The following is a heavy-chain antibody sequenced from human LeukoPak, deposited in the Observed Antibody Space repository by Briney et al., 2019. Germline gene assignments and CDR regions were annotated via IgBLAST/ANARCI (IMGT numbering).Heavy chain of an antibody. Sequence: SETLSLTCTVSAGSISSYYWSWIRQPPGKGLKCIGYIYYSGSTNYNPSLKSRVTISVDTSKNQFSLKLSSVTAADTAVYYCARGPGPHCSGGSCYGMDVWGKGTTVTVSS. J-gene: IGHJ6*04. CDR2: IYYSGST. D-gene: IGHD2-15*01. CDR3: ARGPGPHCSGGSCYGMDV. V-gene: IGHV4-59*01. CDR1: AGSISSYY.